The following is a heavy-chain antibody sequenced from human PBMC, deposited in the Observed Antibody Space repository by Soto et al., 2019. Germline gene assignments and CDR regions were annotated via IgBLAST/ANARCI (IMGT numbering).Heavy chain of an antibody. D-gene: IGHD3-10*01. V-gene: IGHV1-69*13. CDR2: IIPIFGTA. CDR3: ARDVYGSGIVPYYFDY. CDR1: GGTFSSYA. J-gene: IGHJ4*02. Sequence: ASVKVSFKASGGTFSSYAISWVRQAPGQGLEWMGGIIPIFGTANYAQKFQGRVTITADESTSTAYMELSSLRSEDTAVYYCARDVYGSGIVPYYFDYWGQGTLVTVSS.